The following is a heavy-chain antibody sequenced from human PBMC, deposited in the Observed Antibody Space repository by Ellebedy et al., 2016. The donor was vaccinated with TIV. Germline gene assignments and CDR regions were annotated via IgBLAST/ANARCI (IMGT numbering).Heavy chain of an antibody. CDR1: GYTFTGYY. Sequence: ASVKVSCXASGYTFTGYYMHWVRQAPGQGLEWMGWINPNSGGTNYAQQFQGRVTMTRDTSINTAYMQLSTLRSDDTAVYYCAREVQGLGTFYYFDYWGQGTLVTVSS. J-gene: IGHJ4*02. CDR3: AREVQGLGTFYYFDY. D-gene: IGHD7-27*01. CDR2: INPNSGGT. V-gene: IGHV1-2*02.